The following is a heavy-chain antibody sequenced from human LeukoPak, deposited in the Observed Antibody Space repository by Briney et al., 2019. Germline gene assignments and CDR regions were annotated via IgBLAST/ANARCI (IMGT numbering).Heavy chain of an antibody. CDR3: ARGVRYCSSTSCYTYYYYYYGMDV. Sequence: KPSETLSLTCAVYGGSFSGYYWSWIRQPPGKGLEWIGEINHSGSTNYNPSLKSRVTISVGTSKNQFSLKLSSVTAADTAVYYCARGVRYCSSTSCYTYYYYYYGMDVWGQGTTVTVSS. J-gene: IGHJ6*02. V-gene: IGHV4-34*01. CDR2: INHSGST. CDR1: GGSFSGYY. D-gene: IGHD2-2*02.